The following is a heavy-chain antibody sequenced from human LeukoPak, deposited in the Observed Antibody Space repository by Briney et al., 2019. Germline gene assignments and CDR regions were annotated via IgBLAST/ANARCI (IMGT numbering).Heavy chain of an antibody. CDR1: GYTSTNFD. D-gene: IGHD3-10*01. CDR2: IIPILGIA. CDR3: EGFGDMNDAFDI. J-gene: IGHJ3*02. Sequence: ASVKVSCKASGYTSTNFDISWVRQAPGQGLEWMGRIIPILGIANYAQKFQGRVTITADKSTSTAYMELSSLRSEDTAVYYCEGFGDMNDAFDIWGQGTMVTVSS. V-gene: IGHV1-69*04.